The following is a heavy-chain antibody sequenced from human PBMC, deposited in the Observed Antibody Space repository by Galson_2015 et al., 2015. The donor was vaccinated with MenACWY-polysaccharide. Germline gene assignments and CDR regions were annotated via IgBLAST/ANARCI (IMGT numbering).Heavy chain of an antibody. Sequence: SLRLSCAASGFTFSTYAMHWVRQAPGKGLEWVAVMSYDGSNKYYADSVKGRFTVSRDNSKNTLYLQMNSLRAEDTAVYYCARTYCDRTNCYGMDVWGQGTTVTVS. J-gene: IGHJ6*02. CDR3: ARTYCDRTNCYGMDV. CDR2: MSYDGSNK. D-gene: IGHD2/OR15-2a*01. V-gene: IGHV3-30-3*01. CDR1: GFTFSTYA.